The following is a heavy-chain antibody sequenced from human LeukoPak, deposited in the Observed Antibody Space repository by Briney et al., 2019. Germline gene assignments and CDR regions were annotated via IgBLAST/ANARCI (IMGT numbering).Heavy chain of an antibody. D-gene: IGHD1-26*01. CDR1: GFTFSSYA. CDR3: ARGEGDSGSYFGTRFDY. CDR2: ISYDGSNK. V-gene: IGHV3-30*01. Sequence: GGSLRLSCAASGFTFSSYAMHRVRQAPGKGLEWVAVISYDGSNKYYADSVKGRFTISRDNSKNTLYLQMNSLRAEDTAVYYCARGEGDSGSYFGTRFDYWGQGTLVTVSS. J-gene: IGHJ4*02.